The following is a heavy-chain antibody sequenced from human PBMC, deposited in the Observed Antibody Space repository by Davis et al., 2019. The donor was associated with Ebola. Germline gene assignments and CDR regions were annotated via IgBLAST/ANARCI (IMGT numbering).Heavy chain of an antibody. CDR3: ARVTFQQWLN. CDR1: GFTFSSYS. D-gene: IGHD6-19*01. CDR2: ISSSSSYI. J-gene: IGHJ4*02. V-gene: IGHV3-21*04. Sequence: GESLKISCAASGFTFSSYSMNWVRQAPGKGLEWVSSISSSSSYIYYADSVKGRFTISRDNAKNSLYLQMNSLRAEDTALYYCARVTFQQWLNWGQGTLVTVSS.